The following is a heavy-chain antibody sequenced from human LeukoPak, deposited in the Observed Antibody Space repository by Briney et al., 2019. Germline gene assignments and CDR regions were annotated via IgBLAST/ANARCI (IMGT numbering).Heavy chain of an antibody. CDR2: IIPMFGTA. Sequence: SVKVSCKASGYTFSNYGINWLRQAPGQGLELMGGIIPMFGTAKYAQRFQGRVTITTDEPTSTAYMELSSLRSEDTAVYYCAKSIAVAGPLDYWGQGTLVTVSS. CDR3: AKSIAVAGPLDY. J-gene: IGHJ4*02. V-gene: IGHV1-69*05. CDR1: GYTFSNYG. D-gene: IGHD6-19*01.